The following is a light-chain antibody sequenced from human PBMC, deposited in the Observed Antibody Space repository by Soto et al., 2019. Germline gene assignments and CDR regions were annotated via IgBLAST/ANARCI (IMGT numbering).Light chain of an antibody. Sequence: LTQPASVSGSPGQSITISCTGTSSDIGGYNYVSWYQQHPGKAPKLMIYDVSNRPSGVSNRFSGSKSGNTASLTISGLQAEDEADYYCSSYTSSSTLYVFGTGTKVTVL. J-gene: IGLJ1*01. CDR2: DVS. CDR3: SSYTSSSTLYV. CDR1: SSDIGGYNY. V-gene: IGLV2-14*01.